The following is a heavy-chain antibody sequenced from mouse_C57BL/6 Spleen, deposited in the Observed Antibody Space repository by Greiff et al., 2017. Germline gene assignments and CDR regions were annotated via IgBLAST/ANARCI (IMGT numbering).Heavy chain of an antibody. CDR2: IYPRSGNT. CDR1: GYTFTSYG. Sequence: VQLQQSGAELARPGASVKLSCKASGYTFTSYGISWVKQRTGQGLEWIGEIYPRSGNTYYNEKFKGKATLTADKSSSTAYMELRSLTSEDSAVYFCARRGIYDGPWYFDVWGTGTTVTVSS. J-gene: IGHJ1*03. V-gene: IGHV1-81*01. D-gene: IGHD2-3*01. CDR3: ARRGIYDGPWYFDV.